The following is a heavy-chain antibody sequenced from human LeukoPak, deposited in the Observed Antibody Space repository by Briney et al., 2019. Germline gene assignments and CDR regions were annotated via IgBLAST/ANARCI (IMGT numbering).Heavy chain of an antibody. CDR2: FSGSGGST. J-gene: IGHJ3*02. Sequence: GGSLRLSCAASGFTFSSYAMSWVRQAPGKGLECISGFSGSGGSTYYADSVKGRFTISRDNSKNTLYLQMNSLRAEDTAVYYCAKDSYRAGATYAFDIWGQGTMVTVSS. D-gene: IGHD1-26*01. CDR1: GFTFSSYA. V-gene: IGHV3-23*01. CDR3: AKDSYRAGATYAFDI.